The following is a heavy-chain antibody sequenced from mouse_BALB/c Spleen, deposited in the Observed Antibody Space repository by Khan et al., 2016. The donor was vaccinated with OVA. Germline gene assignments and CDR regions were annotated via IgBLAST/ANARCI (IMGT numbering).Heavy chain of an antibody. CDR3: ARVGYAVTMDY. V-gene: IGHV9-3-1*01. CDR2: INTYTGEP. CDR1: GYTFTNNG. J-gene: IGHJ4*01. D-gene: IGHD2-14*01. Sequence: QIQLVQSGPELKKPGETVKISCKASGYTFTNNGMNWVKQNPGKGLKWMGWINTYTGEPTYVDDFKGRFAFSLETSATTAYLPINNLKNEDTATYFCARVGYAVTMDYWVQGTSVTVAS.